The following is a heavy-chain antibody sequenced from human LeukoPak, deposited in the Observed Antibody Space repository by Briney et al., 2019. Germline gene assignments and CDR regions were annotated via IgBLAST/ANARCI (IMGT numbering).Heavy chain of an antibody. Sequence: GGSLRLPCAAAGFIFRNYWMGWVRQAPGKGLEWVANINEDGSEKYYVDSVKGRFIISRDNAKNSLHLRMNILRAEDTAVFYCLSGSGHCGQGTLVTVSS. J-gene: IGHJ4*02. CDR3: LSGSGH. V-gene: IGHV3-7*01. CDR1: GFIFRNYW. D-gene: IGHD3-10*01. CDR2: INEDGSEK.